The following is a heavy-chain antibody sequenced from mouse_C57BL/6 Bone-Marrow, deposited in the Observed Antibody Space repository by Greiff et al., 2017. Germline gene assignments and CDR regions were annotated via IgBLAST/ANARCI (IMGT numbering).Heavy chain of an antibody. CDR2: LWSGGST. D-gene: IGHD3-2*02. CDR3: AKKGTAQAPRAMDY. Sequence: VQLQQSGPGLVQPSQSLSITCTVSGFSLTSYGVHWVRQPPGKGLSWLGVLWSGGSTDYNAALISRLSISKDNSKSQVFFKMNSLQADDTAIYYCAKKGTAQAPRAMDYWGQGTSVTVSS. J-gene: IGHJ4*01. CDR1: GFSLTSYG. V-gene: IGHV2-4*01.